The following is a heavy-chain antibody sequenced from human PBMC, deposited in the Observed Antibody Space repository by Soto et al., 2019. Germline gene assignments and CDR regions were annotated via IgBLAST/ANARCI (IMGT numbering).Heavy chain of an antibody. CDR1: GFTFSGCA. V-gene: IGHV3-73*01. Sequence: PGGSLRLSCAASGFTFSGCAMHWVRQASGKGLEWLGRIRSKPNNYATEYAASVQGRFTISRDDSKNTAYLEMNSLKTEDTAVYYCAKDGGPPYCNSPGCSAEQFDYWGQGTQVTVSS. D-gene: IGHD2-2*01. J-gene: IGHJ4*02. CDR2: IRSKPNNYAT. CDR3: AKDGGPPYCNSPGCSAEQFDY.